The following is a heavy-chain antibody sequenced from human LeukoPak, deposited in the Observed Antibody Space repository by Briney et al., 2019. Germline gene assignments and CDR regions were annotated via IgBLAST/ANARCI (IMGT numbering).Heavy chain of an antibody. V-gene: IGHV3-30*01. D-gene: IGHD2-2*01. CDR3: ARGGLRYCSSTSCRNWFGP. CDR2: ISYDGSNK. Sequence: PGGSLRLSCAASGFTFSSYAMHWVRQAPGKGLEWVAVISYDGSNKYYADSVKGRFTISRDNSKNTLYLQMNSLRAEDTAVYYCARGGLRYCSSTSCRNWFGPWGQGTLVTVSS. CDR1: GFTFSSYA. J-gene: IGHJ5*02.